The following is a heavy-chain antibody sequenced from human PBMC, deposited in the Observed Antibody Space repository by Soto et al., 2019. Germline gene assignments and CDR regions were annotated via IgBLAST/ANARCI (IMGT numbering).Heavy chain of an antibody. J-gene: IGHJ6*02. Sequence: GGSLRLSCAASGFTFSSYAMHWVRQAPGKGLEWVAVISYDGSNKYYADSVKGRFTISRDNSKNTLYLQMNSLRAEDTAVYYCARGGATRGYYYYYGMDVWGQGTTVTVSS. CDR3: ARGGATRGYYYYYGMDV. D-gene: IGHD1-26*01. V-gene: IGHV3-30-3*01. CDR1: GFTFSSYA. CDR2: ISYDGSNK.